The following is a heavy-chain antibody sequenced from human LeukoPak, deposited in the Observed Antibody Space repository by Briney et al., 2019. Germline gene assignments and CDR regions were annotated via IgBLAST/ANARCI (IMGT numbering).Heavy chain of an antibody. Sequence: ASVTVSCKASGGTFSSYAISWVRQAPGQGREWMGGIIPILGIANYGQKFQGRVTITADKSTTTAYMELSSLRSEDAAVYYCALPDSGYDSPFDYWGQGTLVTVSS. D-gene: IGHD5-12*01. V-gene: IGHV1-69*10. J-gene: IGHJ4*02. CDR3: ALPDSGYDSPFDY. CDR1: GGTFSSYA. CDR2: IIPILGIA.